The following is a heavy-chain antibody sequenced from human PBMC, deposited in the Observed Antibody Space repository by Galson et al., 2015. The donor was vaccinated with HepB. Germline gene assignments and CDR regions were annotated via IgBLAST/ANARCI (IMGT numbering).Heavy chain of an antibody. CDR2: ISWNSGSI. Sequence: SLRLSCAASGFTFDDYAMHWVRQAPGKGLEWVSGISWNSGSIGYADSVKGRFTISRDNSKNTLYLQMNSLRAEDTAVYYCARGGPAAAGTLGLYWGQGTLVTVSS. CDR3: ARGGPAAAGTLGLY. D-gene: IGHD6-13*01. CDR1: GFTFDDYA. V-gene: IGHV3-9*01. J-gene: IGHJ4*02.